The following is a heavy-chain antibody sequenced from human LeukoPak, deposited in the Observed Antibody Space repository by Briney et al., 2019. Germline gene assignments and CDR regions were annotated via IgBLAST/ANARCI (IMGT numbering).Heavy chain of an antibody. CDR2: IYYSGST. CDR1: GGSISSYY. D-gene: IGHD6-19*01. Sequence: PSETLSLTCTVSGGSISSYYWSWIRQPPGKGLELIGYIYYSGSTNYNPSLKSRVTISVDTSKNQFSLKLSSVTAADTAVYYCARAIAVAGNFDYWGQGTLVTVSS. J-gene: IGHJ4*02. CDR3: ARAIAVAGNFDY. V-gene: IGHV4-59*01.